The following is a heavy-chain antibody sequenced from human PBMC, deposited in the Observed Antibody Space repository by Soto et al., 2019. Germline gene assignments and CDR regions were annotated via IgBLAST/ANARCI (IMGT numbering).Heavy chain of an antibody. CDR3: AKDDHSGYDSYYFDY. J-gene: IGHJ4*02. CDR2: ISGSGGST. V-gene: IGHV3-23*01. CDR1: GFTFSSYA. Sequence: GGSLRLSCAASGFTFSSYAMSWVRQAPGKGLEWVSAISGSGGSTYYADSVKGRFTISRDNSKNTLYLQMNSLRAEDTAVYYCAKDDHSGYDSYYFDYWGQGTLVTVSS. D-gene: IGHD5-12*01.